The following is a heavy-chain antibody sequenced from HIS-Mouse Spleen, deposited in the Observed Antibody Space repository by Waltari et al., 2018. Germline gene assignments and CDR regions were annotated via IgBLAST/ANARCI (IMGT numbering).Heavy chain of an antibody. Sequence: QLQLQESGPGLVKPSETLSLTCTVSGGSISSSSYYWGWIRQPPGKGLEWIGSIYYRGSTYYNPSLKSRVNISVDTSKNQFSLKLSSGTAADTAVYYCAREIPYSSSWYDWYFDLWGRGTLVTVSS. D-gene: IGHD6-13*01. V-gene: IGHV4-39*07. CDR3: AREIPYSSSWYDWYFDL. CDR1: GGSISSSSYY. J-gene: IGHJ2*01. CDR2: IYYRGST.